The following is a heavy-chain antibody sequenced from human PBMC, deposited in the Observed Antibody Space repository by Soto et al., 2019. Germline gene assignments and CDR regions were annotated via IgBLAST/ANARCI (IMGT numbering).Heavy chain of an antibody. J-gene: IGHJ6*02. D-gene: IGHD3-3*01. V-gene: IGHV1-69*06. CDR3: ARGYHYDSWSGYLSYYGMDV. CDR2: IIPIFGTA. Sequence: SVKVSCKASGGTFSSYAISWVRQAPGQGLEWMGGIIPIFGTANYAQKFQGRVTITADKSTSTAYMELSSLRSEDTAVYYCARGYHYDSWSGYLSYYGMDVWGQGTTVTVSS. CDR1: GGTFSSYA.